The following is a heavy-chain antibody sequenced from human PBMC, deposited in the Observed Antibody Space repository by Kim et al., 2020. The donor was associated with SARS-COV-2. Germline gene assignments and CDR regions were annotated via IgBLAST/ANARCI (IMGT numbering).Heavy chain of an antibody. CDR1: GGSISSYY. D-gene: IGHD2-21*02. CDR3: ARRRVVTPEDYFDY. J-gene: IGHJ4*02. V-gene: IGHV4-59*08. Sequence: SETLSLTCTVSGGSISSYYWTWIRQPPGKGLEWIGYIYYSGSTNYNPSLKSRVTISVDPSKNQFSLKLSSVTAADTAVYYCARRRVVTPEDYFDYWGQGTLVTVSS. CDR2: IYYSGST.